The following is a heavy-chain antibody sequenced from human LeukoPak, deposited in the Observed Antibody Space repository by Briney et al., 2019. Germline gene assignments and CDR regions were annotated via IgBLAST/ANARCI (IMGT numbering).Heavy chain of an antibody. Sequence: PSETLSLTCTVSGGSLSRYYWSWVRQPPGKGLEWVGYIYYSGSTNYNPSLQSRVTISVDTSKNQFSLKLSSVTAADTAVYYCARHYSSGWYPPYYYYGMDVWGQGTTVTVSS. D-gene: IGHD6-19*01. CDR2: IYYSGST. J-gene: IGHJ6*02. CDR1: GGSLSRYY. CDR3: ARHYSSGWYPPYYYYGMDV. V-gene: IGHV4-59*08.